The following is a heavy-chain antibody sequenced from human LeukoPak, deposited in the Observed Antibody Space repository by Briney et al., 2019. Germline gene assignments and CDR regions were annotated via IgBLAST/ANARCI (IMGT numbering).Heavy chain of an antibody. CDR2: MNPNSGNT. Sequence: ASVKVSCKASGYTFTSYDINWVRQATGQGLEWMGWMNPNSGNTGYAQKFQGRVTMTRNTSISTAYMELSSLRSEDTAVYYCARGWAYSSSWAHYYYYYGMDAWGQGTTVTVSS. V-gene: IGHV1-8*01. D-gene: IGHD6-13*01. CDR1: GYTFTSYD. J-gene: IGHJ6*02. CDR3: ARGWAYSSSWAHYYYYYGMDA.